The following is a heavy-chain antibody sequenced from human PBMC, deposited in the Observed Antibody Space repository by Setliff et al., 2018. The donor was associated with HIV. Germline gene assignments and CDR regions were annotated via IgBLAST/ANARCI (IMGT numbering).Heavy chain of an antibody. CDR3: TRGASHYGSGTWFDP. D-gene: IGHD3-10*01. CDR1: GFTFGDYA. CDR2: IRSKAYGGTT. V-gene: IGHV3-49*04. Sequence: GGSLRLSCTTSGFTFGDYAMTWVRQTPGRGLEWVGFIRSKAYGGTTEYAASVKGRFTISRDDSKNIAYLQMNSLKTEDTAVYYCTRGASHYGSGTWFDPWGQGTLVTVSS. J-gene: IGHJ5*02.